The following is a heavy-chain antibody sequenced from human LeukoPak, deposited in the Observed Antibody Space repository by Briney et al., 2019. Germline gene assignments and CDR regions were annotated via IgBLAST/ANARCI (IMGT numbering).Heavy chain of an antibody. D-gene: IGHD3-22*01. V-gene: IGHV4-61*02. Sequence: PSETLSLTCTVSGGSISSGSYYWSWIRQPAGKGLEWIGRIYTSGSTNYNPSLKSRVTMSVDTSKNQFSLKLSSVTAADTAVYYCTGDYYDSSGYYYWGQGTLVTVSS. CDR2: IYTSGST. CDR1: GGSISSGSYY. J-gene: IGHJ4*02. CDR3: TGDYYDSSGYYY.